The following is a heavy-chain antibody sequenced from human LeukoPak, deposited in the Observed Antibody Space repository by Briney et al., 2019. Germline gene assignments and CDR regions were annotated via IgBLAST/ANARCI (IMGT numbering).Heavy chain of an antibody. V-gene: IGHV3-7*01. Sequence: GGSLRLSCAASGFTFSSYWMSWVREAPGKGLEWGANIKQDGSEKYYVESVKGRFTISRDNAKNSLYLQMNSLRAEDTAVYYCARDRLVGATSAIFLCAFDIWGQGTMVTVSS. CDR2: IKQDGSEK. CDR1: GFTFSSYW. D-gene: IGHD1-26*01. J-gene: IGHJ3*02. CDR3: ARDRLVGATSAIFLCAFDI.